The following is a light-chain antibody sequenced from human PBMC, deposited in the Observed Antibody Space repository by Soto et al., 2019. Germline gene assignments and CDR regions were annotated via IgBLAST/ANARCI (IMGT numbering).Light chain of an antibody. Sequence: EIVMTPSPATLSVSTGERATLSCRARQSVSSNLDWYQQKPGQAPRLLIYGASTRATGIPARFSGSGSGTELTLTISSLPSEDFAVYYCQQYNNWLITFGQGTRLEIK. J-gene: IGKJ5*01. V-gene: IGKV3-15*01. CDR3: QQYNNWLIT. CDR1: QSVSSN. CDR2: GAS.